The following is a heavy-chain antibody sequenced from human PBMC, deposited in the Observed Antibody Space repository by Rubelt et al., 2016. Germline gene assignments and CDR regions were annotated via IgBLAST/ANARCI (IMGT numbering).Heavy chain of an antibody. V-gene: IGHV4-4*07. J-gene: IGHJ5*02. Sequence: QVQLQESGPGLVKPSETLSLTCTVSGGSISSCYWSWIRQPAGKGLEWIGRIYTSGSTNYNPSLKSRVTMSVDTSKNQFSLKLSSVTAADTAVYYCAREAGYSSSWYYGDYNWFDPWGQGTLVTVSS. CDR2: IYTSGST. CDR3: AREAGYSSSWYYGDYNWFDP. CDR1: GGSISSCY. D-gene: IGHD6-13*01.